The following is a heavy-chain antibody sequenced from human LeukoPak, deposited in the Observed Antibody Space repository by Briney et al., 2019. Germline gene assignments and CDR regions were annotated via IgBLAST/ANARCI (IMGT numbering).Heavy chain of an antibody. J-gene: IGHJ4*02. CDR2: LSGSGGST. CDR1: GFTFNTYA. V-gene: IGHV3-23*01. D-gene: IGHD2-2*01. Sequence: PGGSLRLSCAASGFTFNTYAMNWVRQAPGMGREWVSALSGSGGSTYYADSVKGRFTISRDNSKNTLYLQMKSLRAEDTAIYYCAKDSCSSNNCFWDYWGQGTLVTVSS. CDR3: AKDSCSSNNCFWDY.